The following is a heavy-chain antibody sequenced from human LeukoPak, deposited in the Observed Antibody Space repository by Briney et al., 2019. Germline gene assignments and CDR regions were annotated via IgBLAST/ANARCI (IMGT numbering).Heavy chain of an antibody. CDR2: IYSGGST. J-gene: IGHJ3*02. D-gene: IGHD2-15*01. V-gene: IGHV4-4*09. CDR1: GGSISRYY. Sequence: SETLSPTCTGTGGSISRYYWSWIRQPPGKGLEWIGYIYSGGSTNYYPALKSRVIISVDTSKNQFSLQLSSVTAADTAVYYCARQLDCSGDDCPDAFDIWGQGTMVTVSS. CDR3: ARQLDCSGDDCPDAFDI.